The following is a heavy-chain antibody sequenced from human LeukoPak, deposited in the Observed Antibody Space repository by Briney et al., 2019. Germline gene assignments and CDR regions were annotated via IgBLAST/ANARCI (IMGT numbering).Heavy chain of an antibody. CDR1: GYTFTSYD. V-gene: IGHV1-8*01. J-gene: IGHJ5*02. D-gene: IGHD3-3*01. CDR3: ARGSVLAIFGVVIMGNWFDP. CDR2: LNPNSVNT. Sequence: GASVKVSSKASGYTFTSYDINWGRRATGQGLEGMGGLNPNSVNTGYAQKFQGRVTMTRNTSISTAYMELSSLRSEDTAVYYCARGSVLAIFGVVIMGNWFDPWGQGTLVTVSS.